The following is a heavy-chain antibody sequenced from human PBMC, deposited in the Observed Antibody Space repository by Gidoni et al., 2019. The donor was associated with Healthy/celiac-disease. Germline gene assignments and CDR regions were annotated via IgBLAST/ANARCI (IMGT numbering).Heavy chain of an antibody. V-gene: IGHV4-59*01. Sequence: QVQLQESGPGLVKPSETLALTCTVSGGSISSDYWSWIRQPPGKGLEWIGYIYYSGSTNYNPSLKSLVTISVDTSKNQFSLKLSSVTAADTAVYYCARANFDWLLPIFDYWGQGTLVTVSS. D-gene: IGHD3-9*01. J-gene: IGHJ4*02. CDR2: IYYSGST. CDR1: GGSISSDY. CDR3: ARANFDWLLPIFDY.